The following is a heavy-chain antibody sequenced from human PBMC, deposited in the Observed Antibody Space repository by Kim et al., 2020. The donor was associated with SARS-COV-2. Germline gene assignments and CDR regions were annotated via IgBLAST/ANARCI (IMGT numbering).Heavy chain of an antibody. CDR1: GGSISNYY. CDR2: IHYTGST. J-gene: IGHJ4*02. CDR3: ARGGWYSGH. D-gene: IGHD6-19*01. Sequence: SETLSLTCTVFGGSISNYYWAWIRQSPGKGLEWIGYIHYTGSTKYNPSLKSRLTISVDTSKNQFSLHLSSVSAADTAGYYCARGGWYSGHWGQGTLVTVSS. V-gene: IGHV4-59*01.